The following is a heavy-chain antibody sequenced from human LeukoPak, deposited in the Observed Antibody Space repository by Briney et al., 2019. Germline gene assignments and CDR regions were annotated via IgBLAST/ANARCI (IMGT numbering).Heavy chain of an antibody. J-gene: IGHJ4*02. Sequence: SGGSLRLSCAASGFTFSNYAMSWVRQAPGKGLEWVSGISGGGGSTYYADSVKGRFTISRDNSKNTLYLQMNSLRAEDTAVYYCAKDRGIAVAASGDYWGQGTLVTVSS. CDR2: ISGGGGST. CDR1: GFTFSNYA. D-gene: IGHD6-19*01. CDR3: AKDRGIAVAASGDY. V-gene: IGHV3-23*01.